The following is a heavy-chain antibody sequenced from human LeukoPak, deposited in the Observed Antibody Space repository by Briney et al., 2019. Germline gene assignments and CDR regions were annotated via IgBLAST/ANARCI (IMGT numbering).Heavy chain of an antibody. CDR1: GFTFSDYY. J-gene: IGHJ4*02. D-gene: IGHD1-1*01. Sequence: GGSLRLSCAASGFTFSDYYMSWIRQAPGKGLEWVSHISSSGSTIYYADSVKGRFTISRDNAKNSLYLQMNSLRAEDTAVYYCARHNPLEPFDYWGQGTLVTVSS. V-gene: IGHV3-11*01. CDR3: ARHNPLEPFDY. CDR2: ISSSGSTI.